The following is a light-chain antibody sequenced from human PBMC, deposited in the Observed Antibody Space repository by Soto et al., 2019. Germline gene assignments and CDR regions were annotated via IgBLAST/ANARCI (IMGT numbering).Light chain of an antibody. CDR1: SSDIGGYNY. CDR2: EVT. V-gene: IGLV2-14*01. J-gene: IGLJ1*01. CDR3: SSYTSTTTPYV. Sequence: QSALTQPASMSGSPGQSITISCTGTSSDIGGYNYVSWYQHHPGKAPKLMIFEVTNRPSGVSNRFSESKSGNTASLTISGLEAEDEGDYYCSSYTSTTTPYVFGTGTKLTVL.